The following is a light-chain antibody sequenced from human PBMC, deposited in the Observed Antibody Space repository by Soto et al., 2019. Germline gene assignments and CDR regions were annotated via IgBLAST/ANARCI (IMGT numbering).Light chain of an antibody. CDR2: KAS. Sequence: DIQMTQSPSTLSASVGDRVTITCRASQSISSWLAWYQQKPGKAPNLLIYKASSLESGVPSRFRGRGSGTEFTLTISSLQPDDFATYYCQQYNSYPTFGQGTRLEIK. CDR3: QQYNSYPT. V-gene: IGKV1-5*03. CDR1: QSISSW. J-gene: IGKJ5*01.